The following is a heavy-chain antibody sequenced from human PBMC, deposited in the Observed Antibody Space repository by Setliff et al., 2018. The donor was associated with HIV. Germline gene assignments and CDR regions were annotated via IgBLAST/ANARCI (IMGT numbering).Heavy chain of an antibody. CDR3: ASGEYNYGYRFDY. D-gene: IGHD5-18*01. Sequence: SETLSLTCTVSGGSISSYYWSWIRQPPGKGLEWIGYIYYSGSANYNPSLKSRVTISVDTSKNQFSLKLSSVTAADTAVYYCASGEYNYGYRFDYWGQGTLVTVSS. V-gene: IGHV4-59*01. J-gene: IGHJ4*02. CDR2: IYYSGSA. CDR1: GGSISSYY.